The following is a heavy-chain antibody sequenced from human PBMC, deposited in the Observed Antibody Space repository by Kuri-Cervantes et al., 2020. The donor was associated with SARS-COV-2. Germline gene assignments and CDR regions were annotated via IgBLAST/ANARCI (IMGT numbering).Heavy chain of an antibody. Sequence: GESLKISCAASGFTFSSYAMSWVRQSPGKGLEWVSAISGSGSNTYYADSVKGRFIISRDNSKNTLYLQMDSLRADDTAVYFCARDKSYGFWREPFDYWGQGTPVTVSS. CDR3: ARDKSYGFWREPFDY. V-gene: IGHV3-23*01. D-gene: IGHD3/OR15-3a*01. CDR1: GFTFSSYA. J-gene: IGHJ4*02. CDR2: ISGSGSNT.